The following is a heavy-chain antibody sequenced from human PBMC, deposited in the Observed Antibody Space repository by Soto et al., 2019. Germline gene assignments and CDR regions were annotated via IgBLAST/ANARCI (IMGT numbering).Heavy chain of an antibody. V-gene: IGHV3-23*01. D-gene: IGHD2-15*01. Sequence: EVQLLESGGGLVQPGGSLSLSCATSGFTFGDYTISWVRQAPGKGLEWVSGISGSGGTTYYADSVKGHFAISKDHSKSTVYLQMNSLRVEDTAVYYCAGFCRGGSCSGLVSFDVWGQGTTVTVSS. CDR2: ISGSGGTT. J-gene: IGHJ3*01. CDR1: GFTFGDYT. CDR3: AGFCRGGSCSGLVSFDV.